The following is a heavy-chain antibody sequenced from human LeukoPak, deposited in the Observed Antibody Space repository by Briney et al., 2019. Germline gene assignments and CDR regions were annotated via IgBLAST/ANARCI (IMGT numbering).Heavy chain of an antibody. J-gene: IGHJ4*02. CDR2: ISYDGSSK. Sequence: PGRSLRLSCAASGFTFSSYGMHWVRQAPGKGLEWVAVISYDGSSKYYADSVKGRFTISKDKSKNTLYLQMNNLRTEDTAVYYCARDYCGGDCYVDYWGQGTLVTVSS. D-gene: IGHD2-21*02. CDR3: ARDYCGGDCYVDY. CDR1: GFTFSSYG. V-gene: IGHV3-30*03.